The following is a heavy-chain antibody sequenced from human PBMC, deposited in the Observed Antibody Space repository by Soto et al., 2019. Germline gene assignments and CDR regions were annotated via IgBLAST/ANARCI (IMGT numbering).Heavy chain of an antibody. J-gene: IGHJ6*03. CDR2: IYYSGST. CDR1: GGSISSGGYY. V-gene: IGHV4-31*03. CDR3: ARGKGYCSSTSCSLNYYYYYMDV. Sequence: PSETLSLTCTVSGGSISSGGYYWSWIRQHPGKSLERIGYIYYSGSTYYNPSLKSRVTISVDTSKNQFSLKLSSVTAADTAVYYCARGKGYCSSTSCSLNYYYYYMDVWGKGTTVTVSS. D-gene: IGHD2-2*01.